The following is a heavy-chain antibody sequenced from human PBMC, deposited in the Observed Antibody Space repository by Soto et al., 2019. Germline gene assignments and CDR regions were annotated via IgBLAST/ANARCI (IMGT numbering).Heavy chain of an antibody. V-gene: IGHV1-69*02. Sequence: SVKVSCKASGGTFSSYTISWVRQAPGQGLEWMGRIIPILGIANYAQKFQGRVTITADKSTSTAYMELSSLRSEDTAVYYCARGPYYDFWSAPRGAFDIWGQGTMVTVSS. D-gene: IGHD3-3*01. CDR1: GGTFSSYT. CDR3: ARGPYYDFWSAPRGAFDI. J-gene: IGHJ3*02. CDR2: IIPILGIA.